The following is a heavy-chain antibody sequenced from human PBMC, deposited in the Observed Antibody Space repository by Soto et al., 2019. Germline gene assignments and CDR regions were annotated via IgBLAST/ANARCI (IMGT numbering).Heavy chain of an antibody. CDR3: AKDKGDHTNYFDX. CDR2: ISWDGGST. V-gene: IGHV3-43*01. D-gene: IGHD3-16*01. J-gene: IGHJ4*02. CDR1: GVTFDDYT. Sequence: LRLCCAASGVTFDDYTMHWFRQAPGKGLEWVSLISWDGGSTYYADSVKCRFTISRDNSKNSLYLQMNSLRTEDTPLYYCAKDKGDHTNYFDXWGQGTLVTVSX.